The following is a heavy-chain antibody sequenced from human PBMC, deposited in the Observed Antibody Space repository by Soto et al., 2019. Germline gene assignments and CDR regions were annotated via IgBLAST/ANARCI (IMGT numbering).Heavy chain of an antibody. CDR3: ARGKAYYYDSSCYSAPTTWFDP. D-gene: IGHD3-22*01. J-gene: IGHJ5*02. CDR1: GYTFSNYG. V-gene: IGHV1-3*01. Sequence: ASVKVSCKASGYTFSNYGIHWVRQAPGQRLEWMGLINAGNGNTKYSQKFQGRVTLTRDTSASTAYMELSSLRSDDTAVYYCARGKAYYYDSSCYSAPTTWFDPWAQRNAVPVSS. CDR2: INAGNGNT.